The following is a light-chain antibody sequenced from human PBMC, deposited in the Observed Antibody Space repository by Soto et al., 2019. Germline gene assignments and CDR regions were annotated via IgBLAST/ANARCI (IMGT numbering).Light chain of an antibody. J-gene: IGKJ2*01. CDR1: QCVSSY. V-gene: IGKV3-11*01. CDR3: QQRSNWRT. CDR2: DAS. Sequence: EIVLTQSPATLSLSPGERATLSCRASQCVSSYLAWYQQKPGQAPRLLIYDASNRATGIPARFSGSGSGTDFTLTISSLEPEDFAVYYCQQRSNWRTFGQGTKLEIK.